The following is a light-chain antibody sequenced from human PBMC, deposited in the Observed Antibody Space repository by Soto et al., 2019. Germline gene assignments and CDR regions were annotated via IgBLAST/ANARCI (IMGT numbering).Light chain of an antibody. CDR3: QQYNNWPPGT. Sequence: EIVMTQSPATLSVSPGERATLSCRASQSVSSNLAWYQQKPGQAPRLLIYGASARATGIPARFSGSGSGTEFTLTISSRQSADFAIYYCQQYNNWPPGTFGQGTKLEIK. CDR1: QSVSSN. J-gene: IGKJ2*01. CDR2: GAS. V-gene: IGKV3-15*01.